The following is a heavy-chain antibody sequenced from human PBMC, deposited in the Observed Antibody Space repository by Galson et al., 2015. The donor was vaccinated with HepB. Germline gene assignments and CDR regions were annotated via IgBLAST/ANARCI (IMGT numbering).Heavy chain of an antibody. CDR3: AREPPRPTGSWYYYYYGMDV. CDR1: GFTVSSNY. CDR2: IYSGGST. V-gene: IGHV3-53*01. Sequence: SLRLSCAASGFTVSSNYMSWVRQAPGKGLEWVSVIYSGGSTYYADSVKGRFTISRDNSKNTLYLQMNSLRAEDTAVYYCAREPPRPTGSWYYYYYGMDVWGQGTTVTVSS. D-gene: IGHD6-13*01. J-gene: IGHJ6*02.